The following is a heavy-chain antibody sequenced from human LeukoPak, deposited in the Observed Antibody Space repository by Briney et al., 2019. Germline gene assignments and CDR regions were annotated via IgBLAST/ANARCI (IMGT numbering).Heavy chain of an antibody. Sequence: GRSLRLSCAASGFTFSSYAMHWVRQAPGKGLEWVAVISYDGSNKYYADSVKGRFTISRDNSKNTLYLQMNSLRAEDTAVYYCTTACCGGDSVHYWGQGTLVTVSS. D-gene: IGHD2-21*02. V-gene: IGHV3-30-3*01. CDR1: GFTFSSYA. J-gene: IGHJ4*02. CDR2: ISYDGSNK. CDR3: TTACCGGDSVHY.